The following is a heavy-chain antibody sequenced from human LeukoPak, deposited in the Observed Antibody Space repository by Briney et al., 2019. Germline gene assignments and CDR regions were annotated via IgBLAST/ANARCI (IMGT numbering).Heavy chain of an antibody. D-gene: IGHD6-13*01. Sequence: GGSLRLSCAASEFTFSNYAMNWVRQAPGKGLEGVSGISGSGGSTYYADSVKGRFTISRDNSKNTLYLQMNSLRVEGTAVYYCAREASYSGSWWYFDHWGQGTLVTVSS. CDR2: ISGSGGST. CDR3: AREASYSGSWWYFDH. CDR1: EFTFSNYA. J-gene: IGHJ4*02. V-gene: IGHV3-23*01.